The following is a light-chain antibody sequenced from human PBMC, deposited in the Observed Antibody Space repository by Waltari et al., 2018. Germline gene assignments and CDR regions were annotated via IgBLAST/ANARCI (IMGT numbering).Light chain of an antibody. J-gene: IGLJ2*01. CDR3: SSYTSSTTLLLI. CDR1: SSDVGGYNY. Sequence: QSGLTQPASVSGSPGQSITISCTGTSSDVGGYNYVSWYQKHPGKAPKLLIYDVSNRPSGVSNRFSASKSGNTASLIISGLQAEDEADYYCSSYTSSTTLLLIFGGGTKLTVL. CDR2: DVS. V-gene: IGLV2-14*03.